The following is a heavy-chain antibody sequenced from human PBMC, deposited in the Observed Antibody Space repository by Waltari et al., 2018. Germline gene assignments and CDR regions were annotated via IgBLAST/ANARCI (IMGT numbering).Heavy chain of an antibody. CDR3: VRDHSGSYDEPPRIDY. J-gene: IGHJ4*02. D-gene: IGHD1-26*01. CDR2: ISRSSGTR. CDR1: GFTFSSYS. Sequence: EVQLVESGGGLVQPGGSLRLSCSASGFTFSSYSMTWVRQAPGKGLEWVSDISRSSGTRYHADSVKGRFTVSRDNANNSLYLQMNSLRAEDTAVYYCVRDHSGSYDEPPRIDYWGQGTLVTVSS. V-gene: IGHV3-48*01.